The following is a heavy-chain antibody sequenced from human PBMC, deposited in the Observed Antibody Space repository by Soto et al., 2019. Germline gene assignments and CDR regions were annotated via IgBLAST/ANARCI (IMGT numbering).Heavy chain of an antibody. Sequence: VASVKVSCKVSGYTLTELSMHWVRQAPGKGLEWMGGFDPEDGETIYAQKFQGRVTMTEDTSTDTAYMELSSLRSEDTAVYYCATDHDYYDSSGYYLYAFDIWGQGTMVTVSS. J-gene: IGHJ3*02. D-gene: IGHD3-22*01. CDR3: ATDHDYYDSSGYYLYAFDI. V-gene: IGHV1-24*01. CDR2: FDPEDGET. CDR1: GYTLTELS.